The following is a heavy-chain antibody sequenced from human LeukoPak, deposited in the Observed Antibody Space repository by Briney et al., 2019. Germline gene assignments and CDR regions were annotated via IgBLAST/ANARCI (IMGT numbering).Heavy chain of an antibody. Sequence: GGSLRLSCAASGFTFSSYWMSWVRQAPGKGLEWVANIKQDGSEKYYADSVKGRFTISRDNAKNSLYLQMNSLRAEDTAVYYCARDEYSYGLLYYYMDVWGKGTTVTVSS. CDR2: IKQDGSEK. CDR1: GFTFSSYW. V-gene: IGHV3-7*01. CDR3: ARDEYSYGLLYYYMDV. D-gene: IGHD5-18*01. J-gene: IGHJ6*03.